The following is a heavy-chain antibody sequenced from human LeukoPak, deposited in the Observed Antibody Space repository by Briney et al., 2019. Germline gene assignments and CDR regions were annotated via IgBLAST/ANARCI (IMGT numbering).Heavy chain of an antibody. CDR2: ISAYNGNT. CDR3: ARDDNSGSYQPPYYFDY. CDR1: GYTFTSYG. V-gene: IGHV1-18*01. Sequence: ASVKVSCKASGYTFTSYGISWVRQAPGQGLEWMGWISAYNGNTNYAQKLQGRVTMTTDTSTSTAYMWLRSLRSDDTTVYYCARDDNSGSYQPPYYFDYWGQGTLVTASS. J-gene: IGHJ4*02. D-gene: IGHD1-26*01.